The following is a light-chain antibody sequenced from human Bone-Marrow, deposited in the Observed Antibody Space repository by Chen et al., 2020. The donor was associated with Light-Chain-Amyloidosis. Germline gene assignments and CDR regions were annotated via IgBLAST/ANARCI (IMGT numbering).Light chain of an antibody. CDR1: QSIRSW. V-gene: IGKV1-5*01. Sequence: DIQMTQSPSTLSASVGDRVTITCRASQSIRSWLAWYQQKPGKAPILLIYDASNLESGVPSRFSGSGSGTEFTLTISSLQPDDFATYYCQNYNSYWAFGQGTKVEIK. CDR3: QNYNSYWA. J-gene: IGKJ1*01. CDR2: DAS.